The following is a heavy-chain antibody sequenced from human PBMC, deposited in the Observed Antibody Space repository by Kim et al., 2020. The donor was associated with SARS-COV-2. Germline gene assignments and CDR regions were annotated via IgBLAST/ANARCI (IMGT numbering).Heavy chain of an antibody. J-gene: IGHJ4*01. Sequence: GGSLRLSCAASGFTFSSYGMHWVRQAPGKGLEWVAVISYDGSNKYYADSVKGRFTISRDNSKNTLYLQMNSLRAEDTAVYYCARVSGYSSGWYPIDYWG. V-gene: IGHV3-33*05. CDR2: ISYDGSNK. CDR3: ARVSGYSSGWYPIDY. CDR1: GFTFSSYG. D-gene: IGHD6-19*01.